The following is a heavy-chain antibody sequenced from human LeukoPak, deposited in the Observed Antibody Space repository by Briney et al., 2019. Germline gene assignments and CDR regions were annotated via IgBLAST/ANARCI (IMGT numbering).Heavy chain of an antibody. CDR3: ARADSRGFYAFDY. J-gene: IGHJ4*02. D-gene: IGHD3-22*01. V-gene: IGHV4-4*01. Sequence: AETLSLTCALSDGSLSRGNWWSWVRQPPGKGLEWIGEIYDSGSTNYNPSLESRVTMSVDKSKNQFSLTLRSVTAADTAVYFCARADSRGFYAFDYWGQGTLVPVSS. CDR1: DGSLSRGNW. CDR2: IYDSGST.